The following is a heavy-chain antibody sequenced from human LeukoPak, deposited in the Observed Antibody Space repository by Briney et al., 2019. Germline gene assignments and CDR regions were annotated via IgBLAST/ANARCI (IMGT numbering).Heavy chain of an antibody. CDR1: GYTFTGYY. J-gene: IGHJ6*03. Sequence: GASVKVSCKASGYTFTGYYMHWVRQAPGQGLEWMGGIMPKFGAPNYAQKFQGRVTVTTDESTSTAYMELSSLRFEDTAIYYCARVDRYNFYLDVWGKGTTVTVSS. CDR2: IMPKFGAP. CDR3: ARVDRYNFYLDV. V-gene: IGHV1-69*05.